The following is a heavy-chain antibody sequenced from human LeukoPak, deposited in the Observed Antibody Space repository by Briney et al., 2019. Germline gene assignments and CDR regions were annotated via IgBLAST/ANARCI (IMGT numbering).Heavy chain of an antibody. D-gene: IGHD3-22*01. Sequence: SETLSLTCTVSGGSISSYYWSWIRQPPGKGLEWIGYIYYSGSTNYNPSLKSRVTISVDTSKNQFSLKLSSVTAADMAVYYCARCRRAYYDSSGYYYDNWGRGTLVTVSS. CDR3: ARCRRAYYDSSGYYYDN. J-gene: IGHJ4*02. CDR1: GGSISSYY. V-gene: IGHV4-59*01. CDR2: IYYSGST.